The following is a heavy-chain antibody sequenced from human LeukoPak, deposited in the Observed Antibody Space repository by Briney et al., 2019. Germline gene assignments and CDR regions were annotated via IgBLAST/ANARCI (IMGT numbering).Heavy chain of an antibody. CDR2: ISSRGNYI. Sequence: GGSLRLSCAASGFTFSSYTMHWVRQAPGKGLEWVSCISSRGNYIYYADTVKGRFTISRDNAKNSLNLQLNSLRAEDTAVYYCAKDFDGHYFDSSGYYQYQPDYWGQGTLVTVSS. J-gene: IGHJ4*02. D-gene: IGHD3-22*01. CDR1: GFTFSSYT. V-gene: IGHV3-21*04. CDR3: AKDFDGHYFDSSGYYQYQPDY.